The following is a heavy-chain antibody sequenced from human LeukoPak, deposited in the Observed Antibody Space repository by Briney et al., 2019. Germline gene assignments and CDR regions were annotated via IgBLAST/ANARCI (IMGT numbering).Heavy chain of an antibody. J-gene: IGHJ4*02. CDR1: GFTFSNAW. CDR3: TTGGITIFGVVTWYYFDY. V-gene: IGHV3-15*01. D-gene: IGHD3-3*01. CDR2: IKSKTDGGTT. Sequence: GGSLRLSCAASGFTFSNAWMSWVRQAPGKGLEWVGRIKSKTDGGTTDYAAPVKGRFTISRDDSKNTLYLQMNSLKTEDTAVYYCTTGGITIFGVVTWYYFDYWGQGTLVTASS.